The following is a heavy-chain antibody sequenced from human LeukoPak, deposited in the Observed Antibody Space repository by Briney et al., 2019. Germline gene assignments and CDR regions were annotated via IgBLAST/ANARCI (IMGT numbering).Heavy chain of an antibody. V-gene: IGHV4-39*01. Sequence: SETLSLTCTLSGGSITISRYYWGWIRHPPGKGLEWIVSIYYGGSTYYNPSLKRRVTISVHTSKNQFSLKLSSVTAADTAVYYCASPDPSSGYTYYMDVWGKGTTVTVSS. CDR1: GGSITISRYY. J-gene: IGHJ6*03. CDR3: ASPDPSSGYTYYMDV. CDR2: IYYGGST. D-gene: IGHD3-22*01.